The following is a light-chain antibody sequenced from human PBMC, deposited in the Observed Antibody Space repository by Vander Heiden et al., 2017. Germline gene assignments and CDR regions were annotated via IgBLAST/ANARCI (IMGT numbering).Light chain of an antibody. J-gene: IGKJ5*01. Sequence: DIQMTQAPSSLSASVGDRVTITCRASQSISSYLNWYQQKPGKAPKLLIYAASSLQSGVPSRFSGSGSGTDFTLTISRLQPEDFATYYCQQCESTPQAFGQGTPLEIK. CDR3: QQCESTPQA. V-gene: IGKV1-39*01. CDR2: AAS. CDR1: QSISSY.